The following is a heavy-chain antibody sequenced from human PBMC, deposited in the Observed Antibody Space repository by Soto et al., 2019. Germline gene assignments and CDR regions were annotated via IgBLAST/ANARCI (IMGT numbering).Heavy chain of an antibody. D-gene: IGHD1-26*01. CDR3: ARRGSGSYYDY. V-gene: IGHV3-23*01. CDR1: GFTFSSYA. CDR2: IRGSGGST. Sequence: EVQLFESGGGLVQPGGSLRLYCAASGFTFSSYAMRWVRQAPGKGLEWVSAIRGSGGSTYYADSVQGRFTISRDNSKNTLYLQMNSLRAEDTAVYYCARRGSGSYYDYWGQGTLVTVSS. J-gene: IGHJ4*02.